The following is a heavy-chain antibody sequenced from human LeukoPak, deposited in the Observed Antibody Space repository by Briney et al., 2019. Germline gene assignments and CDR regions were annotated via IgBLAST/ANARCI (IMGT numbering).Heavy chain of an antibody. V-gene: IGHV3-21*01. J-gene: IGHJ4*02. Sequence: GGSLRLSCAASGFTSSSYSMNWVRQAPGKGLEWVSSISSSSSYIYYADSVKGRFTISRDNAKNSLYLQMNSLRAEDTAVYYCARDRARSYYYDSSGYYSPFDYWGQGTLVTVSS. CDR2: ISSSSSYI. CDR3: ARDRARSYYYDSSGYYSPFDY. D-gene: IGHD3-22*01. CDR1: GFTSSSYS.